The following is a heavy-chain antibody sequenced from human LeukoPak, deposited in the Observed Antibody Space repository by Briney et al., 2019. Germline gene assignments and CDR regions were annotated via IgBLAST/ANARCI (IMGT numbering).Heavy chain of an antibody. V-gene: IGHV1-69*05. D-gene: IGHD3-3*01. Sequence: ASVKVSCKASGGTFSSYAISWVRQAPGQGLEWMGGIIPIFGTANYAQKFQGRVTITTDESTSTAYMELSSLRSEDTAVYYCARSRFWSGYYDWFDPWGQGTLVTVSS. CDR2: IIPIFGTA. CDR1: GGTFSSYA. J-gene: IGHJ5*02. CDR3: ARSRFWSGYYDWFDP.